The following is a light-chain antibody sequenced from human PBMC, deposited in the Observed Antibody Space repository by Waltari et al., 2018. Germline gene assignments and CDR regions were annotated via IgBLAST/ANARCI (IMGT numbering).Light chain of an antibody. Sequence: QSALTQPASVAGSPRQSITISCTRTSSAVGTHDFNLVSWYPQHPGKPPKLMIYEGNKRPSGVSSRFSGSKSGNTASLTISGLQAEDEADYYCCSYAGSDTWVFGGGTKLTVL. V-gene: IGLV2-23*01. J-gene: IGLJ3*02. CDR3: CSYAGSDTWV. CDR2: EGN. CDR1: SSAVGTHDFNL.